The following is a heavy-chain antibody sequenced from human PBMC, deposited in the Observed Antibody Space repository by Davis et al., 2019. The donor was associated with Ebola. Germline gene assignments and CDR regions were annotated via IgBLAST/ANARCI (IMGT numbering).Heavy chain of an antibody. J-gene: IGHJ6*04. V-gene: IGHV1-2*06. CDR2: INPNSGGT. CDR1: GYTFTSYA. D-gene: IGHD6-19*01. CDR3: ARDSSGWYGYGMDV. Sequence: ASVKVSCKASGYTFTSYAMHWVRQAPGQGLEWMGRINPNSGGTNYAQKFQGRVTMTRDTSISTAYMELSRLRSDDTAVYYCARDSSGWYGYGMDVWGKGPRSPSPQ.